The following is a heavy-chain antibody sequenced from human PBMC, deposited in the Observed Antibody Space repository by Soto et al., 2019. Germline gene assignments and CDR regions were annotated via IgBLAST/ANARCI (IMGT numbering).Heavy chain of an antibody. Sequence: EVQLLESGGGLVQPGGSLRLSCAASGFTFRYYTMSWVRQAPGKGLEWVSAISGSGGITDYADSVKGRFTISRDHSKNTLYLQMNSLSAEDTAVYYCAKEGPLSGSHSTDYWGQGTLVTVSS. CDR3: AKEGPLSGSHSTDY. V-gene: IGHV3-23*01. D-gene: IGHD1-26*01. CDR1: GFTFRYYT. CDR2: ISGSGGIT. J-gene: IGHJ4*02.